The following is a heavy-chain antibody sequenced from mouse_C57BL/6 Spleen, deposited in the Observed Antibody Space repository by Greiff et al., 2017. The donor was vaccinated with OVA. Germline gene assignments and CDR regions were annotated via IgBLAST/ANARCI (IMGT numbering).Heavy chain of an antibody. Sequence: EVKLVESGPGLVKPSQSLSLTCSVTGYSITSGYYWNWIRQFPGNKLEWMGYISYDGSNNYNPSLKNRISITRDTSKNQFFLKLNSVTTEDTATYYCARGYYGYDPFAMDYWGQGTSVTVSS. J-gene: IGHJ4*01. CDR1: GYSITSGYY. CDR3: ARGYYGYDPFAMDY. CDR2: ISYDGSN. V-gene: IGHV3-6*01. D-gene: IGHD2-2*01.